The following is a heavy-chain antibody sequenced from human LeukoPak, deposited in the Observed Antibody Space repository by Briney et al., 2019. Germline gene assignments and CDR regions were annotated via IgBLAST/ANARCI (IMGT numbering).Heavy chain of an antibody. CDR2: TSGSGGST. Sequence: PGGSLRLSCAASGFTFSSYAMSWVRQAPGRGLEWVSATSGSGGSTYYADSVKGRFTISRDNSKNTLYLQMNSLRAEDTAVYYCAKDRAAAGKAPFDYWGQGTLVTVSS. CDR1: GFTFSSYA. D-gene: IGHD6-13*01. CDR3: AKDRAAAGKAPFDY. V-gene: IGHV3-23*01. J-gene: IGHJ4*02.